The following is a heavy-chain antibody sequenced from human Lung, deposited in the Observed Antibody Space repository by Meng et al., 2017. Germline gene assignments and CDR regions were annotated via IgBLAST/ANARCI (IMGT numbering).Heavy chain of an antibody. CDR3: ARGDYCGGDCYWFDY. CDR2: INAGNGNT. J-gene: IGHJ4*02. CDR1: GYTFTSYA. Sequence: HVQFVQSGAEVKKPGASVKVYCKASGYTFTSYAMHWVRQAPGQRLEWMGWINAGNGNTKYSQKFQGRVTITRDTSASTAYMELSSLRSEDTAVYYCARGDYCGGDCYWFDYWGQGTLVTVSS. D-gene: IGHD2-21*02. V-gene: IGHV1-3*01.